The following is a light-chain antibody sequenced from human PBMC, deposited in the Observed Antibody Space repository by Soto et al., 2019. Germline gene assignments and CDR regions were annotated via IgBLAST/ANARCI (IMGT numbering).Light chain of an antibody. CDR3: YSYTSSSTYV. Sequence: QSVLTQPASVSGSPGQSVTISCTGTSSDVGAYNYVSWYQQHPAKVPKLMIYDVSNRPSGVSDRFSGSKSGNTASLTISGLQAEDEADDYCYSYTSSSTYVFGTGTKVTLL. V-gene: IGLV2-14*01. J-gene: IGLJ1*01. CDR2: DVS. CDR1: SSDVGAYNY.